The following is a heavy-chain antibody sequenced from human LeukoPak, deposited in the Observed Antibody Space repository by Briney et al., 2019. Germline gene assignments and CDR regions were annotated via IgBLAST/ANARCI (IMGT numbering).Heavy chain of an antibody. D-gene: IGHD6-19*01. J-gene: IGHJ6*02. Sequence: GGSVRLSCAAAGFSFNAYDMHWVRQTTGRGLEWVAYMGRAGDTYYAGSVKGRFTISRDDAKNSLYLQLNSLGVGDTAVYYCARDSSGWGLAVWGQGTTVTVSS. CDR1: GFSFNAYD. CDR2: MGRAGDT. CDR3: ARDSSGWGLAV. V-gene: IGHV3-13*04.